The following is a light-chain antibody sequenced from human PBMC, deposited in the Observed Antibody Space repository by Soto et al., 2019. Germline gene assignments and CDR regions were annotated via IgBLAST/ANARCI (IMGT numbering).Light chain of an antibody. J-gene: IGKJ2*01. CDR2: DAS. Sequence: DIQMTQSPSTLSASVGDRATITCRASQSISSWLAWYQQKPGKAPKLLIYDASSWESGVPSRFSGSGSGTEFTLTISSLQPDDFATYYCQQYNSYLYTFGQGTKLEIK. V-gene: IGKV1-5*01. CDR1: QSISSW. CDR3: QQYNSYLYT.